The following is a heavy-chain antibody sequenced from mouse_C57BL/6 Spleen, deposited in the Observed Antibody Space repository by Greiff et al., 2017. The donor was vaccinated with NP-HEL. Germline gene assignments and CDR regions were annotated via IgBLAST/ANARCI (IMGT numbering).Heavy chain of an antibody. J-gene: IGHJ2*01. CDR3: ARSGDGYYSVDY. D-gene: IGHD2-3*01. Sequence: VQLQQPGAELVMPGASVKLSCKASGYTFTSYWMHWVKQRPGQGLEWIGEIDPSDSYTNYNQKFKGKSTLTVDKSSSTAYMQLSSLTSEDSAVYVCARSGDGYYSVDYWGQGTTLTVSS. CDR2: IDPSDSYT. V-gene: IGHV1-69*01. CDR1: GYTFTSYW.